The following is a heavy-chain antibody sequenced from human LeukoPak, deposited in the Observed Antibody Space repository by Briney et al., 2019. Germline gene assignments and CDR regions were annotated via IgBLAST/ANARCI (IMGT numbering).Heavy chain of an antibody. J-gene: IGHJ4*02. Sequence: SVKVSCKASGGTFSSYAISWVRQAPGQGLEWMGGIIPIFGTANYAQKFQGRVTITADESTSTAYMELSSLRSEDTAVYYCARESGGIAAAGIFDYWGQGTLVTVSS. CDR1: GGTFSSYA. V-gene: IGHV1-69*13. CDR2: IIPIFGTA. D-gene: IGHD6-13*01. CDR3: ARESGGIAAAGIFDY.